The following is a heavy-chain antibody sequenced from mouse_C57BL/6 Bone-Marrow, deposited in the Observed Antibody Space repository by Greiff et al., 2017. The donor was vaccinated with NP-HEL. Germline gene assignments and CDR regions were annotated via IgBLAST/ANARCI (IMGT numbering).Heavy chain of an antibody. CDR2: IWWDDDK. D-gene: IGHD2-1*01. Sequence: QPSQTLSLTCSFSGFSLSTFGMGVGWIRQPPGKGLEWLAHIWWDDDKYYNPALKSRLTISKDTSKNQVFLKIANVDTADTATYYCARIYYGNDWFAYWGQGTLVTVSA. CDR3: ARIYYGNDWFAY. V-gene: IGHV8-8*01. CDR1: GFSLSTFGMG. J-gene: IGHJ3*01.